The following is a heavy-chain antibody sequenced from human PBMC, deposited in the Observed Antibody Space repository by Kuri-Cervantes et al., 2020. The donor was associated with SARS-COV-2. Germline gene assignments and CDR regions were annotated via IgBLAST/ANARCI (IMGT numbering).Heavy chain of an antibody. J-gene: IGHJ4*02. CDR3: ARGASIAARYYFDY. Sequence: SETLSLTCTVSGGSVSSGSYYWSWIRQPPGKGLEWIGYIYYSGSTNYNPSLKSRVTISVDTSKNQFSLKLSSVTAADTAVYYCARGASIAARYYFDYWGQGTLVTVSS. V-gene: IGHV4-61*01. D-gene: IGHD6-6*01. CDR2: IYYSGST. CDR1: GGSVSSGSYY.